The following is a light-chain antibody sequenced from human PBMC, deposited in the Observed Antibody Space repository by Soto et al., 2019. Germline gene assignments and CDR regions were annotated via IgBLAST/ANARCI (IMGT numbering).Light chain of an antibody. CDR3: QTWGTGVVV. CDR1: SGHSTYA. V-gene: IGLV4-69*01. CDR2: LNSDGSH. J-gene: IGLJ3*02. Sequence: QLVLTQSPSASASLGASVKLTCTLSSGHSTYAIAWHQQQPEKGPRYLMKLNSDGSHNKGDGIPDRFSGSNSGAERYLTIASLQSEDEAYYYCQTWGTGVVVFGGGTKVTVL.